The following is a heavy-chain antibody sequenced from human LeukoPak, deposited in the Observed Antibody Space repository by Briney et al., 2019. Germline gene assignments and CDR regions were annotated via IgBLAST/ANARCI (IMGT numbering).Heavy chain of an antibody. CDR2: ISSSGSTI. J-gene: IGHJ5*02. D-gene: IGHD3-10*01. V-gene: IGHV3-11*04. CDR3: ASPLLWFEIRT. Sequence: TGGSLRLSCAASGFTFSDYYMSWIRQAPGKGLEWVSYISSSGSTIYYADSVKGRFTISRDNAKNSLYLQMNSLRAEDTAVYYCASPLLWFEIRTWGQGTLVTVSS. CDR1: GFTFSDYY.